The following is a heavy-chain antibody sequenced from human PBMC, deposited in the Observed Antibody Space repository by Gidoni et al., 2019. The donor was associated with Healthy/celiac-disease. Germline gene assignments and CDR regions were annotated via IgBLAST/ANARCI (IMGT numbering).Heavy chain of an antibody. CDR2: IYHSGST. D-gene: IGHD3-10*01. CDR3: ARRVYYYGSGSYSFDY. J-gene: IGHJ4*02. CDR1: GYSISRGYY. Sequence: QVQLQESGPGLVKPSETLSLTCAVSGYSISRGYYWGWIRQPPGKGLEWIGSIYHSGSTYYNPSLKSRVTISVDTSKNQFSLKLSSVTAADTAVYYCARRVYYYGSGSYSFDYWGQGTLVTVSS. V-gene: IGHV4-38-2*01.